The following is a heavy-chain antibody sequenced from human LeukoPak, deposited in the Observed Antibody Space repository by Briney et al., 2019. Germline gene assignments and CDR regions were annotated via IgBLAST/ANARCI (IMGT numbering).Heavy chain of an antibody. Sequence: SETLSLTCTVSGGSISSYYWSWIRQPPGKGLEWIGYIYYSGSTNYNPSLKSRVTISVDTSKNQFSLKLSSVTAADTAVYYCARSPGSIPYYGMDVWDQGTTVTVSS. J-gene: IGHJ6*02. CDR2: IYYSGST. CDR1: GGSISSYY. V-gene: IGHV4-59*01. D-gene: IGHD1-26*01. CDR3: ARSPGSIPYYGMDV.